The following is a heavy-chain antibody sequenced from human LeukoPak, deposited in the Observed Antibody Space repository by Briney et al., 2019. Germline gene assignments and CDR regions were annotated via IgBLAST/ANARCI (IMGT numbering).Heavy chain of an antibody. CDR3: ARGYCSGGSYPCYYYYGMDV. J-gene: IGHJ6*02. Sequence: ASVRVSCKASGYTFTRYDINWVRQATGQGLEWMGWMNPNSGNTGYAQKFQGRVTMTRNTSISTAYMELSSLRSEDTAVYYCARGYCSGGSYPCYYYYGMDVWGQGTTVTVSS. V-gene: IGHV1-8*01. CDR1: GYTFTRYD. CDR2: MNPNSGNT. D-gene: IGHD2-15*01.